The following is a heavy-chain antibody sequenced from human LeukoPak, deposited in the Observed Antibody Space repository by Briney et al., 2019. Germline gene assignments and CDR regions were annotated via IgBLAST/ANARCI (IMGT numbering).Heavy chain of an antibody. Sequence: GGSLRLSCAASGFTFSSYGMHWVRQAPGKGLEWVAFIRYDGSNKYYADSVKGRFTISRDDSLNTVYLRMDSLGHDDTAVYYCARNRAFGTFDAFDMWGQGTMVTVSS. CDR3: ARNRAFGTFDAFDM. D-gene: IGHD3-10*01. V-gene: IGHV3-30*02. J-gene: IGHJ3*02. CDR2: IRYDGSNK. CDR1: GFTFSSYG.